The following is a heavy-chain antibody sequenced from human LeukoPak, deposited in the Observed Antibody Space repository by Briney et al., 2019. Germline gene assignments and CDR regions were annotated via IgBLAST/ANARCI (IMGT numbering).Heavy chain of an antibody. CDR1: GYTFTSYD. CDR3: ARFLTHCSSTSCYLRGWFDP. CDR2: MNPNSGNT. Sequence: ASVKVSCKASGYTFTSYDINWVRQATGQGLEWMGWMNPNSGNTGYAQKFQGRVTMTRNTAISTAYMELSSLRSEDTAVYYYARFLTHCSSTSCYLRGWFDPWGQGTMVTVSS. V-gene: IGHV1-8*01. D-gene: IGHD2-2*01. J-gene: IGHJ5*02.